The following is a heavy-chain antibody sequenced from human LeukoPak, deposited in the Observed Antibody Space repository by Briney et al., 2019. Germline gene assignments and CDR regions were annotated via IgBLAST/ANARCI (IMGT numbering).Heavy chain of an antibody. CDR2: ISGSGGST. J-gene: IGHJ4*02. CDR3: AKDRGGGDCPDY. V-gene: IGHV3-23*01. CDR1: GFTFSGYA. D-gene: IGHD2-21*02. Sequence: GGSLRLSCAASGFTFSGYAMSWVRQAPGKGLEWVSAISGSGGSTYYADSVKGRFTISRDNSKNTLYLQMNSLRAEDTAVYYCAKDRGGGDCPDYWGQGTLVTVSS.